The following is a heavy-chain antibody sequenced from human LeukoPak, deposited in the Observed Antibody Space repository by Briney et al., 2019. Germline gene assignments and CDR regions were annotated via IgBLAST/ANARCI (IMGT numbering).Heavy chain of an antibody. CDR2: INDDGSAT. CDR3: AELGITMIGGV. D-gene: IGHD3-10*02. V-gene: IGHV3-74*01. CDR1: GFTFSNYW. J-gene: IGHJ6*04. Sequence: GGSLRLSCAASGFTFSNYWMHWVRQVPGKGLVWISRINDDGSATFYADSVKGRFTISRDNAKNSLYLQMNSLRAEDTAVYYCAELGITMIGGVWGKGTTVTISS.